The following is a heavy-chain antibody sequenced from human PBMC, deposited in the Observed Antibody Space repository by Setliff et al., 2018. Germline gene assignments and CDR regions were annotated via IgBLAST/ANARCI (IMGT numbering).Heavy chain of an antibody. J-gene: IGHJ5*02. D-gene: IGHD4-17*01. CDR2: INAGNGYT. CDR3: ARDSYGDNLPYNWFAP. CDR1: GYPFTSNS. Sequence: ASVKVSCKASGYPFTSNSMHWVRQAPGQRLEWMGWINAGNGYTKYSQKFQGRLTITADESTSTAYMELNSLRSEDTAIYYCARDSYGDNLPYNWFAPWGQGTLVTVSS. V-gene: IGHV1-3*01.